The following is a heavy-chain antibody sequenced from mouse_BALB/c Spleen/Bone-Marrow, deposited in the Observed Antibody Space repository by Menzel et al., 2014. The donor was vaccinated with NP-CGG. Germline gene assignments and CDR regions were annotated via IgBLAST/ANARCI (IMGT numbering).Heavy chain of an antibody. CDR1: GYTFXSYM. CDR3: ARSKDWYFDV. V-gene: IGHV1-14*01. Sequence: VQLQQSGPELVKPGASVKMSCKASGYTFXSYMMHWVKKKPGQGLEWVGYVNPYSDGTYYTEDFKGKATLTSDKSSSTVYMELSSLTSEDSAVFYCARSKDWYFDVWGAGATVTVSS. J-gene: IGHJ1*01. CDR2: VNPYSDGT.